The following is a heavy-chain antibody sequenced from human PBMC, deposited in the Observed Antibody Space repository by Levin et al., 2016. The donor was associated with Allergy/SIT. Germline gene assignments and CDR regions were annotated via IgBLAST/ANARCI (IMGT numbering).Heavy chain of an antibody. CDR1: GGSISSYY. D-gene: IGHD3-3*01. J-gene: IGHJ5*02. Sequence: SETLSLTCTVSGGSISSYYWSWIRQPAGKGLEWIGRIYTSGSTNYNPSLKSRVTMSVDTSKNQFSLKLSSVTAADTAVYYCAGRYYDFWSGSRGVGWFDPWGQGTPGHRLL. CDR3: AGRYYDFWSGSRGVGWFDP. V-gene: IGHV4-4*07. CDR2: IYTSGST.